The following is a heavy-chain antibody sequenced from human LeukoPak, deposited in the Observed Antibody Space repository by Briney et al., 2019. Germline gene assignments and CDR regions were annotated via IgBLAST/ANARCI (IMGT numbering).Heavy chain of an antibody. CDR2: INPNSGGT. J-gene: IGHJ4*02. CDR3: ARVRGLYDSSGYPHEEFDY. CDR1: GYTFTGYY. D-gene: IGHD3-22*01. V-gene: IGHV1-2*04. Sequence: ASVKVSCKASGYTFTGYYMHWVRQAPGQGLEWMGWINPNSGGTNYAQKFQGWVTMTRDTSISTAYMELSGLRSDDTAVYYCARVRGLYDSSGYPHEEFDYWGQGTLVTVSS.